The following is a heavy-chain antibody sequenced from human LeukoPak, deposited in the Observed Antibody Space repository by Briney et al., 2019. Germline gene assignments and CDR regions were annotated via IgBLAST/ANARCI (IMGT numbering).Heavy chain of an antibody. J-gene: IGHJ6*02. Sequence: GGSLRLSCAASGFTFNTYWIHWVRQVPGKGLVWVSRVSPDGTTTNYADSVKGRFAISRDNAKDTVYLQMNSLRAEDTAVYSCAGDPRGYYDSSGYYYYYGMDVWGQGTTVTVSS. D-gene: IGHD3-22*01. CDR3: AGDPRGYYDSSGYYYYYGMDV. CDR2: VSPDGTTT. V-gene: IGHV3-74*01. CDR1: GFTFNTYW.